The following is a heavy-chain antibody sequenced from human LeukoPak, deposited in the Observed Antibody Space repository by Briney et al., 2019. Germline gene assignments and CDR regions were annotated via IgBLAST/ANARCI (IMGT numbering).Heavy chain of an antibody. V-gene: IGHV1-18*01. CDR1: GYTFTTYG. J-gene: IGHJ4*02. D-gene: IGHD5-24*01. CDR3: ARDPDGHTDFDC. Sequence: ASVKVSCKASGYTFTTYGISWVRQAPGQGLEWMGWIDTHKGDTNYAQILQGRVTMTTDTSTSTAYMELRSLRSDDTAVYYCARDPDGHTDFDCSGQGTLVTVSS. CDR2: IDTHKGDT.